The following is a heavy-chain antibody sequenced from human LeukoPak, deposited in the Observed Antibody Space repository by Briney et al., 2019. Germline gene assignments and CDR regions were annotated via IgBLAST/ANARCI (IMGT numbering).Heavy chain of an antibody. CDR2: INSDGSGT. J-gene: IGHJ4*02. V-gene: IGHV3-74*01. Sequence: GGSLRLSCAASGFTFSSYGMHWVRQAPGKGLVWISRINSDGSGTNYADFVKGRFTISRDNAKNTVYLRINSLRDEDTAVYYCARICSSTDCLIPDWGQGTLVTVSS. D-gene: IGHD2-2*01. CDR3: ARICSSTDCLIPD. CDR1: GFTFSSYG.